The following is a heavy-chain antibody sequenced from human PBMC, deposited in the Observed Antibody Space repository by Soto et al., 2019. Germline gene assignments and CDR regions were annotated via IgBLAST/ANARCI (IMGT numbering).Heavy chain of an antibody. J-gene: IGHJ4*02. CDR3: AKGGYGSSGHCLYQFDS. Sequence: EVQLWESGGGLVQPGGSLRLSCAASGLTLSSCAMRWVRQAPGKGLEWVSTISGGGGNTYYADSVKGRFTISRDNSKSTSYLQRNSRRAEDTAVYYCAKGGYGSSGHCLYQFDSWGQGTLVTVSS. CDR1: GLTLSSCA. CDR2: ISGGGGNT. D-gene: IGHD3-22*01. V-gene: IGHV3-23*01.